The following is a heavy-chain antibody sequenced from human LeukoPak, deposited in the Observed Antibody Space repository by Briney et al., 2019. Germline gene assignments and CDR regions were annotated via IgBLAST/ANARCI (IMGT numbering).Heavy chain of an antibody. D-gene: IGHD3-3*01. Sequence: SETLSLTCTVSGGSISSYYWSWIRQPPGKGLEWIGYIYYSGSTNYNPSLKSRVTISVDTSKNQFSLKLSSVTAADTAVYYCARDYEIGYMDVWGKGTTVTVSS. V-gene: IGHV4-59*01. CDR3: ARDYEIGYMDV. CDR1: GGSISSYY. J-gene: IGHJ6*03. CDR2: IYYSGST.